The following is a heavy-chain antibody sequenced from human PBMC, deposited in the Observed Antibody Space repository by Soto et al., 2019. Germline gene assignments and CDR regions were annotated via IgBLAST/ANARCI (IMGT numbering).Heavy chain of an antibody. CDR1: GFTFSSHS. CDR3: ASIPGGPPLRYFDY. D-gene: IGHD3-10*01. Sequence: GSLRLSCAASGFTFSSHSMNWVRQAPGKGLEWVSSISSSGSYIYYADSLKGRFAISRDNAKNSLYLQMNSLRAEDTAVYYCASIPGGPPLRYFDYWGQGTLVTVSS. CDR2: ISSSGSYI. V-gene: IGHV3-21*01. J-gene: IGHJ4*02.